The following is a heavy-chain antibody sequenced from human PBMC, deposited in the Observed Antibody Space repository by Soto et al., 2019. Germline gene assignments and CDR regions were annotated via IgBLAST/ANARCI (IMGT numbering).Heavy chain of an antibody. V-gene: IGHV4-30-2*01. J-gene: IGHJ4*02. CDR1: GGSISSGGYS. CDR3: ARTSRFDS. CDR2: IYHSGST. D-gene: IGHD6-6*01. Sequence: SETLSLTCAVSGGSISSGGYSWSWIRQPPGKGLEWIGYIYHSGSTYYNPSLKSRVTISVDRSKNQFSLRLSSVTAADTAVYYCARTSRFDSWGQGTLVTVSS.